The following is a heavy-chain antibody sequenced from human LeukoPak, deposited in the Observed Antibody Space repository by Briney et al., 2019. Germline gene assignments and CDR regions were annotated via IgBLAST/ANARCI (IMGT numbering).Heavy chain of an antibody. CDR1: GYTFTSYG. Sequence: ASVKVSCKASGYTFTSYGISWVRQAPGQGLEWIGWISAYNGNTNYAQKLQGRVTMTTDTSTSTAYMELRSLRSDDTAVYYCARDDRGGKYSSGWYGYWGQGTLVTVSS. CDR3: ARDDRGGKYSSGWYGY. V-gene: IGHV1-18*04. D-gene: IGHD6-19*01. J-gene: IGHJ4*02. CDR2: ISAYNGNT.